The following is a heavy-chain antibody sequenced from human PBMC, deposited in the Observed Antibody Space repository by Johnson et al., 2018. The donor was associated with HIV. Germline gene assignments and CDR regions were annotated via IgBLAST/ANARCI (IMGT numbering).Heavy chain of an antibody. CDR3: ARRDSGSLSFDI. CDR2: LNWNGGST. CDR1: GFTFSSYG. D-gene: IGHD1-26*01. V-gene: IGHV3-20*04. J-gene: IGHJ3*02. Sequence: VQLVESGGGVVQPGGSLRLSCAASGFTFSSYGMSWVRQAPGKGLEWVSGLNWNGGSTSYAASVKGRCTISRDNGKNSLYLQMNNLRAEDTALYYCARRDSGSLSFDIWGPGTMVTVSS.